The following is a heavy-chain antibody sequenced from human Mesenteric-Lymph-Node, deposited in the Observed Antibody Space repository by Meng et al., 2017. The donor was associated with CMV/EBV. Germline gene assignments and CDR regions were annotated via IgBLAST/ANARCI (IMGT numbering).Heavy chain of an antibody. Sequence: ASVKVSCKASGYTFTSYDINWVRQATGQGLEWMGWMNPNSGQTGYAQKFQGRVTMTRDTSISTAYMELSRLRSDDTAVYYCAREGAGYCSSTSCYYDYWGQGTLVTVSS. CDR3: AREGAGYCSSTSCYYDY. J-gene: IGHJ4*02. CDR2: MNPNSGQT. CDR1: GYTFTSYD. V-gene: IGHV1-8*01. D-gene: IGHD2-2*01.